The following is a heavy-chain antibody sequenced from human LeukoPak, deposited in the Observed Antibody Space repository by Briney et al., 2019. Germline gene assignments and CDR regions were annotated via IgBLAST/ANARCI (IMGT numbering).Heavy chain of an antibody. V-gene: IGHV3-74*01. Sequence: GGSLRLSCAASGFTFSSNWMHWVRQAPGKGLVWVSRVKGDGSSTSYADSVKGRFTISRDNSKNTLYLQMNSLRAEDTAVYYCAKGGESSGYYGGPDYWGQGTLVTVSS. J-gene: IGHJ4*02. CDR2: VKGDGSST. D-gene: IGHD3-22*01. CDR1: GFTFSSNW. CDR3: AKGGESSGYYGGPDY.